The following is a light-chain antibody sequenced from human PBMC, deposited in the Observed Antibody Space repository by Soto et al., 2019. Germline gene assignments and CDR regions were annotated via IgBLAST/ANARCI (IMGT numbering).Light chain of an antibody. Sequence: EIVFTQSPATLSLSPGERATLYCRASQNVGSRYLAWYQQKPGQAPRLLIYGTSNRATGIPDRFSGSGSGTDFSLTISSLEPGDLAVYYCQQYGSSPRTFGQGTKVDI. J-gene: IGKJ1*01. CDR2: GTS. V-gene: IGKV3-20*01. CDR3: QQYGSSPRT. CDR1: QNVGSRY.